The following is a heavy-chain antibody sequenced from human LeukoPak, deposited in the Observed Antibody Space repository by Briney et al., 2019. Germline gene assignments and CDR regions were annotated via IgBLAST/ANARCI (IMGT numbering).Heavy chain of an antibody. CDR1: GGSISSSSYY. Sequence: SETLSLTCTVSGGSISSSSYYWGWIRQPPGKGLEWIGSIYYSGSTYYNPSLKSRVTISVDTSKNQFSLKLSSVTAADTAVYYCARTGRTGTPGGADYWGQGTPVTVSS. D-gene: IGHD1-7*01. CDR3: ARTGRTGTPGGADY. J-gene: IGHJ4*02. V-gene: IGHV4-39*07. CDR2: IYYSGST.